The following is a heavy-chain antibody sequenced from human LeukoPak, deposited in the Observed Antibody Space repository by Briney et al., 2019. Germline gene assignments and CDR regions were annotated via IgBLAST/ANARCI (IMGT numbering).Heavy chain of an antibody. CDR1: GFTFSSYW. CDR3: ARDLYDSSGYYLGYYFDY. Sequence: GGSLRLSCAASGFTFSSYWVSWVRQAPGKGLERVANIKQDGSEKYYVDSVKGRFTISRDNAKNSLYLQMNSLRAEDTAVYYCARDLYDSSGYYLGYYFDYWGQGTLVIVSS. J-gene: IGHJ4*02. CDR2: IKQDGSEK. V-gene: IGHV3-7*01. D-gene: IGHD3-22*01.